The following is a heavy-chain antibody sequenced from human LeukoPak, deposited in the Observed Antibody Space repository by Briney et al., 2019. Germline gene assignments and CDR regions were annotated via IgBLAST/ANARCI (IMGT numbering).Heavy chain of an antibody. CDR1: GGSISSYY. CDR3: ARRGPYGVASYFDY. V-gene: IGHV4-59*08. Sequence: TPSETLSLTCTVSGGSISSYYWSWIRQPPGKGLEWIGYIYYSGSTNYNPSLKSRVTISVDTSKNQFSLKLSSVTAAGTAVYYCARRGPYGVASYFDYWGQGTLVTVSS. CDR2: IYYSGST. J-gene: IGHJ4*02. D-gene: IGHD3-3*01.